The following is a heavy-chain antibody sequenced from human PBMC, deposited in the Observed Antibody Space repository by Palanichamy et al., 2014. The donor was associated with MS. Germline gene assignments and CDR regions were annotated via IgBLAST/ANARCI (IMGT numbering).Heavy chain of an antibody. D-gene: IGHD6-13*01. CDR3: ARDLFLRGKTVSGIDY. CDR2: IHTDEGDT. J-gene: IGHJ4*02. CDR1: GYIFTDFA. V-gene: IGHV1-3*04. Sequence: QVRLVQSGAELKKPGASVKVSCKASGYIFTDFAIHWVRQAPGQRLEWMGWIHTDEGDTKYSQNFRGRVKITRDTSATTAYLELSSLTSEDTAVYSCARDLFLRGKTVSGIDYWGQGTLVAVSS.